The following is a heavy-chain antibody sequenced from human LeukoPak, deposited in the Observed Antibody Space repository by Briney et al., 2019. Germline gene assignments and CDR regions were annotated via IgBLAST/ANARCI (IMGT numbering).Heavy chain of an antibody. D-gene: IGHD1-14*01. V-gene: IGHV3-66*01. CDR3: ARDGNQRSFAS. Sequence: PGGSLRLSCAASGFTESSKLMRWVREAPGKGVEGVSDIYSGDTKYYPDSVKGRFTISRENSKKTVHLQKRSRSAEEQAVYYCARDGNQRSFASWGQGTLVTVSS. CDR2: IYSGDTK. J-gene: IGHJ4*02. CDR1: GFTESSKL.